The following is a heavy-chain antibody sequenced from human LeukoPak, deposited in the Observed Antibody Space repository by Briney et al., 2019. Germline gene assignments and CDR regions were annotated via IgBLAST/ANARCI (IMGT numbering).Heavy chain of an antibody. V-gene: IGHV3-23*01. CDR3: AKTLESGSFLYFDY. J-gene: IGHJ4*02. D-gene: IGHD1-26*01. CDR2: ISESGGNT. CDR1: GFIFSHYG. Sequence: GGSLRLSCAASGFIFSHYGMSWVRQVPGKGLEWVSAISESGGNTYYADSVKGRFTISRDNSKNTLYLQMNSLRAEDTAVYYCAKTLESGSFLYFDYWGQGTLVTVSS.